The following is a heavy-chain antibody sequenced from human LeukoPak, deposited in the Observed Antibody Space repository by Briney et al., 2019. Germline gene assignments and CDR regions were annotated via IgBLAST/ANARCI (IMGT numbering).Heavy chain of an antibody. D-gene: IGHD3-3*01. J-gene: IGHJ4*02. V-gene: IGHV4-30-2*01. CDR1: GGSISSGGYY. Sequence: SQTLSLTCTVSGGSISSGGYYWSWIRQPPGKGLEWIGEINHSGSTNYNPSLKSRVTISVDTSRNQFSLRLSSVTAADTAVYYCAAPPHRGYDFWSGQNYFDYWGQGTLVTVSS. CDR2: INHSGST. CDR3: AAPPHRGYDFWSGQNYFDY.